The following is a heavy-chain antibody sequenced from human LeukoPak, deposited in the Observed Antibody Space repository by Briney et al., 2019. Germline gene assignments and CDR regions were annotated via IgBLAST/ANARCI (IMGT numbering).Heavy chain of an antibody. J-gene: IGHJ4*02. CDR3: ARGGGDCGGGSCHFDY. CDR2: IYYSGST. V-gene: IGHV4-4*02. D-gene: IGHD2-15*01. Sequence: PSESLSLTCAVSGGSISSSNWWSWVRQPPGKGLEWIGEIYYSGSTNYNPSLKSRVTISVDTSKNQFSLKLSSVTAADTAVYYCARGGGDCGGGSCHFDYWGQGTLVTVSS. CDR1: GGSISSSNW.